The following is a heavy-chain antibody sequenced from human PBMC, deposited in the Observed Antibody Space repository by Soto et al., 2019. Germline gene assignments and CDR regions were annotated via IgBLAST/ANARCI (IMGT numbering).Heavy chain of an antibody. CDR2: FDPEDGET. CDR3: ATCLSPDDSSGYYDP. Sequence: ASVKVSCKVSGYTLTELSMHWVRQAPGKGLEWMGGFDPEDGETIYAQKFQGRVTMTEDTSTDTAYMELSSLRSEDTAVYYCATCLSPDDSSGYYDPWAQGTPVTVSS. V-gene: IGHV1-24*01. CDR1: GYTLTELS. D-gene: IGHD3-22*01. J-gene: IGHJ5*02.